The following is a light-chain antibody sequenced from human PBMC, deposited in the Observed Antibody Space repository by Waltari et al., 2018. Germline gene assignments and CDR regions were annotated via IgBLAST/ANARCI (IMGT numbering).Light chain of an antibody. Sequence: QSALTQPASVSGSPGQSITIPCTGTSSDVGYYNVVSWYQQHPGKAPKLMIYGVTERPSGVSNRFSGSKSGNTASLTISGLQAEDEATYYCCSYAGFTPCYVFGGGTKLTVL. CDR3: CSYAGFTPCYV. J-gene: IGLJ2*01. V-gene: IGLV2-23*02. CDR1: SSDVGYYNV. CDR2: GVT.